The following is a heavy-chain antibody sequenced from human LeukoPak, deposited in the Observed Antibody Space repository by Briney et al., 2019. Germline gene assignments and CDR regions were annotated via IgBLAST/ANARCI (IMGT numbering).Heavy chain of an antibody. J-gene: IGHJ1*01. CDR3: AREFGLITSH. D-gene: IGHD3/OR15-3a*01. Sequence: SETLSLTCTVSGGSVSSGAYSWTWIRQPPGKGLECIGYIYFTGSTNYNPSLESRVTISIDTSNNQFSLRLRSVTAADTAVYYCAREFGLITSHWGQGTLVTVSS. CDR1: GGSVSSGAYS. V-gene: IGHV4-61*08. CDR2: IYFTGST.